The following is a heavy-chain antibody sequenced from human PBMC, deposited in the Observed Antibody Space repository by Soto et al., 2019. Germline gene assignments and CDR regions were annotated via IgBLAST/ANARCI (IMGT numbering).Heavy chain of an antibody. J-gene: IGHJ4*02. V-gene: IGHV3-9*02. D-gene: IGHD3-16*01. Sequence: RRLSCAASGFTSDDHGMHWVRQAPGKGLEWVSGIIWNTGTTGYADSVKGRFSISRDDAKKALYLQMNSLRGEDTALYYCVKDIEPGGAAYWGQGTQVTVSS. CDR2: IIWNTGTT. CDR3: VKDIEPGGAAY. CDR1: GFTSDDHG.